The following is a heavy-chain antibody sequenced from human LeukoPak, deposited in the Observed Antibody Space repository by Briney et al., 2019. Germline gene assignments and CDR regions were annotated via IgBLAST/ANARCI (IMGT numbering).Heavy chain of an antibody. V-gene: IGHV3-11*06. J-gene: IGHJ4*02. D-gene: IGHD4-23*01. Sequence: GGSLRLSCAASGFTFSDSYMSWIRQAPGKGLEWVSYISSSSTYTEYAGSVKGRFTISRDNAKNSLYLQMSSLRAEDTAVYYCARIYGGNSGGFDYWGQGALVTVSS. CDR1: GFTFSDSY. CDR2: ISSSSTYT. CDR3: ARIYGGNSGGFDY.